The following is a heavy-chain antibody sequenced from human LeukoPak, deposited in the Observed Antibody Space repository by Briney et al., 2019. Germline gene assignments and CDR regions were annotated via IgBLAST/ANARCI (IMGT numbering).Heavy chain of an antibody. Sequence: SETLSLTCTVSGGSISSYYWSWIRQPPGKGLEWIGYISYSGNTNYNPSLKSRVTISVDTSKNQFSLKLSSVTAADTAVYYCASGGKHYYYYYMDVWGKGTTVTVSS. CDR2: ISYSGNT. CDR3: ASGGKHYYYYYMDV. J-gene: IGHJ6*03. V-gene: IGHV4-59*01. CDR1: GGSISSYY. D-gene: IGHD3-16*01.